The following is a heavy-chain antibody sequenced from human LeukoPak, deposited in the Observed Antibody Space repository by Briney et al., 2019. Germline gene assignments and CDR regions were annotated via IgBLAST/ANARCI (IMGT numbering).Heavy chain of an antibody. V-gene: IGHV3-23*01. CDR1: GSTFSSYA. D-gene: IGHD6-19*01. CDR2: ISGSGGST. Sequence: GGSLRLSCAASGSTFSSYAMSWVRQAPGKGLEWVSAISGSGGSTYYADSVKGRFTISRDNSKNTLYLQMNSLRAEDTAVYYCAKGDTSGWYYFDYWGQGTLVTVSS. J-gene: IGHJ4*02. CDR3: AKGDTSGWYYFDY.